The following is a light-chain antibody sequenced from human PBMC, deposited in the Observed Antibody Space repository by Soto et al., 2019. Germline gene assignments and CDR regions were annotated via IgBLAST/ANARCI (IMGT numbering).Light chain of an antibody. CDR2: DVS. CDR1: QAVNSW. V-gene: IGKV1D-16*01. CDR3: QHYNSYSEA. J-gene: IGKJ1*01. Sequence: DIQMTQSPSSVSASVGDRVTITCRASQAVNSWLAWFQQKPGMAPKLVIYDVSSLQSGVPSRFSGSGSGTEFTLTISSLQPDDFATYYCQHYNSYSEAFGQGTKVDIK.